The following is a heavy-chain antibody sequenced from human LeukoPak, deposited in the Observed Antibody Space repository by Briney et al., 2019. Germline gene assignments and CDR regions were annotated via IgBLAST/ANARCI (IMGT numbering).Heavy chain of an antibody. CDR1: GGSISSSSYY. V-gene: IGHV4-39*07. CDR2: IYYSGST. D-gene: IGHD3-16*02. Sequence: SETLSLTCTVSGGSISSSSYYWGWIRQPPGKGLEWIGSIYYSGSTYYNPSLKSRVTISVDTSKNQFSLKLSSVTAADTAVYYCAREHRQSFDYWGQGTLVTVSS. J-gene: IGHJ4*02. CDR3: AREHRQSFDY.